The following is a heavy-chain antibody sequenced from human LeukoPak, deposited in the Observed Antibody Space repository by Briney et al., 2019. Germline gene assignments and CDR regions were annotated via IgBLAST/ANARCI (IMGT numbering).Heavy chain of an antibody. Sequence: SETLSLTCTVSGGSISSSSYYWGWIRQPPGKGLEWIGSIYYSGSTYYNPSLKSRVTISVDTSKNQFSLKLSSVTAADTAVYYCARDKGDIVVVPAAPIYDYWGQGTLVTVSS. CDR2: IYYSGST. D-gene: IGHD2-2*01. V-gene: IGHV4-39*07. J-gene: IGHJ4*02. CDR3: ARDKGDIVVVPAAPIYDY. CDR1: GGSISSSSYY.